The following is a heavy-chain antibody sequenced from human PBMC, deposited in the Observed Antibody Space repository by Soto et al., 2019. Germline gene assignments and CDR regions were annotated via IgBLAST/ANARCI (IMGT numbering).Heavy chain of an antibody. CDR2: IYYSGST. CDR3: ARLGSCYSSSWNYYYYGMEV. V-gene: IGHV4-39*01. D-gene: IGHD6-13*01. CDR1: GGSISSSSYY. J-gene: IGHJ6*02. Sequence: PPEKLSLTWTVSGGSISSSSYYWGWIRQPPGKGLEWIGSIYYSGSTYHNPSLKRRVTISVDTSKNQFSLKLSSVTAADTAVYYCARLGSCYSSSWNYYYYGMEVWGQGNSVT.